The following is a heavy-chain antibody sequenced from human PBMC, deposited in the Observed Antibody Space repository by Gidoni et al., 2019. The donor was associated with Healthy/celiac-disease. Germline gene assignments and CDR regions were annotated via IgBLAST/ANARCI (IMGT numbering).Heavy chain of an antibody. CDR2: IKSKTDGETT. CDR1: GFPFSNAW. J-gene: IGHJ4*02. V-gene: IGHV3-15*01. Sequence: EVQLVESGGGLVMPGGSLRLSCAASGFPFSNAWMSWVRQAPGKGVEWVGLIKSKTDGETTDYAAPVKGRFTISRDDSKNTLYLQMNSLKTEDTAVYYCTTEESETYYYDSSGYSIDYWGQGTLVTVSS. CDR3: TTEESETYYYDSSGYSIDY. D-gene: IGHD3-22*01.